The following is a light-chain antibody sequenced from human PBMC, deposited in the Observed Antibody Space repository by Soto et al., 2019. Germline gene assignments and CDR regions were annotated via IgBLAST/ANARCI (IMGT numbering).Light chain of an antibody. CDR2: GAS. V-gene: IGKV3-20*01. CDR3: HHYGTAPRS. Sequence: EILMTQSPDTLSVSPGEKATLSCRASETVNSNLAWYQQKPGQAPKFLIYGASSRATGIPDRFSGSGSGTDFTLTISRLEPEDFVVYYCHHYGTAPRSFGQGTKVDIK. J-gene: IGKJ1*01. CDR1: ETVNSN.